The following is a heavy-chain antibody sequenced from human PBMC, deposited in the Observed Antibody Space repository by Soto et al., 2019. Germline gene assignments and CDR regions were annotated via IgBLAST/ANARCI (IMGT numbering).Heavy chain of an antibody. D-gene: IGHD6-13*01. CDR2: ISSSSNYI. V-gene: IGHV3-21*01. CDR1: GFTFSSYS. Sequence: PGGSLRLSCAASGFTFSSYSMNWVRQAPGKGLEWVSSISSSSNYIYYADSVKGRFTISRDNAKNSLYLQMNSLRAEDTAVYYCAREDIIAAAGTSARGTPGDYYYYGMDVWGQGTTVTVSS. J-gene: IGHJ6*02. CDR3: AREDIIAAAGTSARGTPGDYYYYGMDV.